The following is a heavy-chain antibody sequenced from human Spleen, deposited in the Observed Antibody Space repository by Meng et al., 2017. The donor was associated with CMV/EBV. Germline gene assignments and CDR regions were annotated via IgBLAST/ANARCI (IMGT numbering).Heavy chain of an antibody. CDR1: GFAVSSKY. Sequence: GESLKISCAASGFAVSSKYMTWVRQAPGQGLEWVSVIYSGGNTYYANSVRGRFTISRDNSKNTLYLQMNSLRAEDTAVYYCARDFNRITMIVVQMGYWGQGTLVTVSS. CDR3: ARDFNRITMIVVQMGY. D-gene: IGHD3-22*01. CDR2: IYSGGNT. J-gene: IGHJ4*02. V-gene: IGHV3-66*02.